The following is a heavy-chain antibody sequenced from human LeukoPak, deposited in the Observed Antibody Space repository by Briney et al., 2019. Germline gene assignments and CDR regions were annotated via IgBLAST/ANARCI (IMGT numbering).Heavy chain of an antibody. CDR3: ARVLLEWLSASGC. J-gene: IGHJ4*02. CDR1: GFTFSSYG. CDR2: IRYDGSNK. D-gene: IGHD3-3*01. V-gene: IGHV3-30*02. Sequence: GGSLRLSCAASGFTFSSYGMHWVRQAPGKGLEWVAFIRYDGSNKYYADSVKGRFTISRDNSKNTLYLQMNSLRAEDTAVYYCARVLLEWLSASGCWGQGTLVTVSS.